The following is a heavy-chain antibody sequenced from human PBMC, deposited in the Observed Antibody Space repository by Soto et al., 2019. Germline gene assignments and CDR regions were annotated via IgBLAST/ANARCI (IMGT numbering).Heavy chain of an antibody. V-gene: IGHV3-30-3*01. CDR1: GFTFSTHA. J-gene: IGHJ4*02. Sequence: VQLVESGGGVVQPGRSLRLSCAASGFTFSTHAMHWVRQAPGKGLECVAIVSFDGSNKYYADSVKGRFTISRDNSKNTLYPQMSGLTPEDTAVYYCARDQTGITTTGGGRIDHWGQGTLVTVSS. CDR3: ARDQTGITTTGGGRIDH. CDR2: VSFDGSNK. D-gene: IGHD1-20*01.